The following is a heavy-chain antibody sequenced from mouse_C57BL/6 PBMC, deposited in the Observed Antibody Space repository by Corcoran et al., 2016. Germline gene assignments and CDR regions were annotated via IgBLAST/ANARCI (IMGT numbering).Heavy chain of an antibody. Sequence: QVQLQQSGPELVKPGASVKLSCKASGYTVTSYDINWVKQRPGQGLEWIGWIYPRDGSTKYNEKFKGKATLTVDTSSSTAYMELHSLTSEDSAVYFCARKGYYGSSYLDYWGQGTTLTVSS. CDR1: GYTVTSYD. CDR3: ARKGYYGSSYLDY. V-gene: IGHV1-85*01. J-gene: IGHJ2*01. CDR2: IYPRDGST. D-gene: IGHD1-1*01.